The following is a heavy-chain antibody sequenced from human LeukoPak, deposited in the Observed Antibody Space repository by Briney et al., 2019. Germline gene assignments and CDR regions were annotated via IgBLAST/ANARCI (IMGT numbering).Heavy chain of an antibody. V-gene: IGHV3-7*04. D-gene: IGHD6-19*01. CDR3: ARAGVAVAATLWD. CDR2: IKQDGSEI. Sequence: TGGSLRLSCAASGFTFSGFWMNWVRQAPGKGLEWVANIKQDGSEIYYEDSVKGRFTISRDNAKTSLYLQMNSLRVEETAVYYCARAGVAVAATLWDSGQGAVVTVSS. J-gene: IGHJ4*02. CDR1: GFTFSGFW.